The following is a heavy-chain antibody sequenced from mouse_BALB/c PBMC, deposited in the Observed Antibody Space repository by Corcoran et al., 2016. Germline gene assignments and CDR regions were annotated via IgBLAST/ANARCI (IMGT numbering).Heavy chain of an antibody. D-gene: IGHD1-1*01. J-gene: IGHJ1*01. CDR1: GFNIKDTY. Sequence: EVQLQQSGAELVKPGASVKLSCTASGFNIKDTYMHWVKQRPEQGLEWIGRIDPANGNTKYDPKFHGKATITADTSSNTAYLQLSSLTSEDTAVYSCARGYYGSSYRYWYFDVWGAGTTVTVSS. CDR2: IDPANGNT. CDR3: ARGYYGSSYRYWYFDV. V-gene: IGHV14-3*02.